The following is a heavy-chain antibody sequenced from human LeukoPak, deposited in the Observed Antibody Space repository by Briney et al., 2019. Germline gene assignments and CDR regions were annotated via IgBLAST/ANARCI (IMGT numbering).Heavy chain of an antibody. D-gene: IGHD6-19*01. CDR2: IYYSGST. Sequence: PSETLSLTCTVSGGSISSGGYYWSWIRQHPGKGLEWIGYIYYSGSTYYNPSLKSRVTISVDTSKNQFSLKLSSVTAADTAGYYCARGVVAGPYYFDYWGQGTLVTVSS. V-gene: IGHV4-31*03. J-gene: IGHJ4*02. CDR3: ARGVVAGPYYFDY. CDR1: GGSISSGGYY.